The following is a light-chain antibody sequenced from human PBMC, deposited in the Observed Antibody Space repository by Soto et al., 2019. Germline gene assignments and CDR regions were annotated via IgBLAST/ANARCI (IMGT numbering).Light chain of an antibody. J-gene: IGKJ4*01. Sequence: DIQLTQSPSFLSASVGDRITITCRASQDISSYLAWYEQKPGKAPKLLIYTASTLQSGVPSSFRGSGSGTDFTLTISSLQAEDFVSYYCQQVNSYPLTFGGGTKVEIK. V-gene: IGKV1-9*01. CDR2: TAS. CDR3: QQVNSYPLT. CDR1: QDISSY.